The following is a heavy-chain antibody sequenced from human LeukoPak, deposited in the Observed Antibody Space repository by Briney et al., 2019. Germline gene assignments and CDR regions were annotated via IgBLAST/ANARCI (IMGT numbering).Heavy chain of an antibody. Sequence: SETLSLTCTVSGGSISSSSYYWGWIRQPPGKGLEGIGRIYYSGSTYYNPSLKSRVTISVDTSKNQFSLKLSSVTAADTAVYYCARQTTVVTPDFDYWGQGTLVTVSS. CDR3: ARQTTVVTPDFDY. CDR1: GGSISSSSYY. J-gene: IGHJ4*02. CDR2: IYYSGST. V-gene: IGHV4-39*07. D-gene: IGHD4-23*01.